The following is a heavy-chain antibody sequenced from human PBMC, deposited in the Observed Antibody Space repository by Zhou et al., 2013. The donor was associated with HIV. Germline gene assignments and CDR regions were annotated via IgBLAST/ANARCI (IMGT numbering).Heavy chain of an antibody. CDR2: IIPIFGTA. J-gene: IGHJ3*02. D-gene: IGHD3-3*01. CDR1: GGTFSSYA. CDR3: ARGDTGLFGVVIGAFDI. V-gene: IGHV1-69*05. Sequence: QVQLVQSGAEVKKPGSSVKVSCKASGGTFSSYAISWVRQAPGQGLEWMGGIIPIFGTANYAQKFQGRVTITTDESTSTAYMELSSLRSEDTAVYYCARGDTGLFGVVIGAFDIWGQGTMVTVSS.